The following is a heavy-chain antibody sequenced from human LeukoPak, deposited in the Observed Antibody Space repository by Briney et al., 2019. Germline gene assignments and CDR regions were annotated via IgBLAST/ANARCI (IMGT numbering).Heavy chain of an antibody. CDR1: GGSISSYY. CDR3: ASRDGSSCSNFTC. J-gene: IGHJ4*02. Sequence: PSETLSLTCTVSGGSISSYYWSWIRQPPGKGLEWIGFIHYSGSTNYNPSLKSRVTISVDTTKNQFSLKLSSVTAADTAVYYCASRDGSSCSNFTCWGQGALVTVSA. V-gene: IGHV4-59*08. D-gene: IGHD6-13*01. CDR2: IHYSGST.